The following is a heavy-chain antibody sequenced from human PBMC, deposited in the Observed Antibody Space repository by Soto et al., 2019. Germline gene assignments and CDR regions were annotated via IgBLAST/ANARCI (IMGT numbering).Heavy chain of an antibody. Sequence: QVQLVQSAAEVKKPGASVKVSCKASGYTFANYDISWVRQAPGQGLEWMGWISTKSGNTEYAQHVQGRVTLTADSSTATVHMELRSLRSDDTAVYYCARSYFDSLTEYSNPVKYWGQGTLVAVSS. J-gene: IGHJ4*02. D-gene: IGHD3-9*01. CDR1: GYTFANYD. CDR3: ARSYFDSLTEYSNPVKY. CDR2: ISTKSGNT. V-gene: IGHV1-18*04.